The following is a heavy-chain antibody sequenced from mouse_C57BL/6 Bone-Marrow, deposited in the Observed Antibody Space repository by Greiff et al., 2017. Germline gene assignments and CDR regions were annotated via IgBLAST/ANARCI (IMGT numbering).Heavy chain of an antibody. CDR3: ARRGYGNPYAMDY. J-gene: IGHJ4*01. Sequence: EVQLQQSVAELVRPGASVKLSCTASGFNIKNTYMHWVKQRPEQGLEWIGRIDPANGNTKYAPKFQGKATITADTYSNTAYLQPRSLKPEDTAISYCARRGYGNPYAMDYWGQGTSVTVSS. V-gene: IGHV14-3*01. D-gene: IGHD2-1*01. CDR2: IDPANGNT. CDR1: GFNIKNTY.